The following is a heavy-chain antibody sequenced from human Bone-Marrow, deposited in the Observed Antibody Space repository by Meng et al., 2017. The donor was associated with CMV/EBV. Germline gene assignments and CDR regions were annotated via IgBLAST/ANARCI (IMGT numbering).Heavy chain of an antibody. Sequence: GGSLRLSCAASGFTVSSNYMSWVRQAPGKGLEWVSVIYSSGSTYYADSVKGRFTISRDNSKNTLYLQMNSLRAEDTAVYYCARVSPGIAVDYWGQGTLVTVSS. J-gene: IGHJ4*02. CDR1: GFTVSSNY. CDR3: ARVSPGIAVDY. CDR2: IYSSGST. D-gene: IGHD6-13*01. V-gene: IGHV3-66*03.